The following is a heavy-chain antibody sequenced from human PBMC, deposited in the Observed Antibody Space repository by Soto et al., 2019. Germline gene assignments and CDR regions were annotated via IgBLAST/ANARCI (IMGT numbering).Heavy chain of an antibody. D-gene: IGHD4-17*01. CDR3: ARSDDYEDTGTFEN. V-gene: IGHV1-18*04. J-gene: IGHJ4*02. Sequence: QVHLVQSGGELKKPGASVKVSCKASGYSFSDFGITWVRQAPGQGLEWMGWISGKNGNTNYAQKVQGRVTLTADTSTSTAYRELRALTSDDTGIYYCARSDDYEDTGTFENWGQGTPVTVSS. CDR1: GYSFSDFG. CDR2: ISGKNGNT.